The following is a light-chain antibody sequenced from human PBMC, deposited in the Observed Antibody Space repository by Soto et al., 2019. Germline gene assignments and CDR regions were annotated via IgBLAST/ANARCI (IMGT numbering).Light chain of an antibody. CDR2: GAS. CDR1: QSVSNSY. J-gene: IGKJ1*01. V-gene: IGKV3-20*01. CDR3: QQYGGSPWT. Sequence: EIVLTQSPGTLSLSPGERATLSCRASQSVSNSYLAWYQQKPGQAPRLLIYGASSRATGIPYRFSGSGSGTDFALTISRLEPEDFAVYHCQQYGGSPWTFGQGTKVEIK.